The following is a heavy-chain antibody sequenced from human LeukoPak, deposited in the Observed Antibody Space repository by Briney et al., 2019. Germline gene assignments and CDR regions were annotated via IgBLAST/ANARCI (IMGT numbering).Heavy chain of an antibody. CDR3: AKDRSLSGWDFDY. CDR1: GFTFSSYA. D-gene: IGHD6-19*01. CDR2: ISGSGGST. J-gene: IGHJ4*02. V-gene: IGHV3-23*01. Sequence: GGSLRLSCAASGFTFSSYAMSWVRQAPGKGLEWVSGISGSGGSTNYADSVKGRFTISRDNSKSTLYLQLNSLRAEDTAVYYCAKDRSLSGWDFDYWGQGTPVTVSS.